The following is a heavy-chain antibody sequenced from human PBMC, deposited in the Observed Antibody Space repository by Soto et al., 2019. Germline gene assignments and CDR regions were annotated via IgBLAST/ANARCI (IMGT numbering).Heavy chain of an antibody. V-gene: IGHV3-30*18. D-gene: IGHD6-19*01. CDR3: AKGDGSGLIYYYYYGMDV. CDR1: GFTFSSYG. Sequence: PGGSLRLSCAASGFTFSSYGMHWVRQAPGKGLEWVAVISYDGSNKYYADSVKGRFTISRDNSKNTLYLQMNSLRAEDTAVYYCAKGDGSGLIYYYYYGMDVWGQGTTVTVSS. CDR2: ISYDGSNK. J-gene: IGHJ6*02.